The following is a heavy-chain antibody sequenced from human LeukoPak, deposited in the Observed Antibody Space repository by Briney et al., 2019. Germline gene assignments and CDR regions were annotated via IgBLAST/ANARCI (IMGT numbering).Heavy chain of an antibody. CDR3: AGGYSYGYTVGDYYYMDV. Sequence: ASVKISCKASGYTFTSYAMHWVRQAPGQRLEWMGWINAGNGNTKYSQEFQGRVTITRDTSASTAYMELSSLRSEDTAVYYCAGGYSYGYTVGDYYYMDVWGKGTTVTVSS. CDR1: GYTFTSYA. J-gene: IGHJ6*03. V-gene: IGHV1-3*03. D-gene: IGHD5-18*01. CDR2: INAGNGNT.